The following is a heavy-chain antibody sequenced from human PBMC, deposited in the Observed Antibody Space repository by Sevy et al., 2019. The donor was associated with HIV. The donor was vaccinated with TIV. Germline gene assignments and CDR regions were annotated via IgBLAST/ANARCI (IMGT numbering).Heavy chain of an antibody. CDR1: GYTFTSYG. Sequence: ASVKVSCKASGYTFTSYGISWVRQAPGQGLEWMGWISAYNGNTNYAQKLQGRVTMTTDTSTSTAYTELRSLRSDDTAVYYCARASYYYDSSGYANWFDPWGQGTLVTVSS. CDR2: ISAYNGNT. CDR3: ARASYYYDSSGYANWFDP. D-gene: IGHD3-22*01. J-gene: IGHJ5*02. V-gene: IGHV1-18*04.